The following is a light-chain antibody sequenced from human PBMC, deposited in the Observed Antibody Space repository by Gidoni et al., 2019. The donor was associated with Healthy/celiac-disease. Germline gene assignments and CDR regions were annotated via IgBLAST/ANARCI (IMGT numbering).Light chain of an antibody. CDR1: QSVSSSY. V-gene: IGKV3-20*01. Sequence: EIVLTQSPGTLSLSPGERAPLSCRASQSVSSSYLAWYQQNPGQAPRLLIYGASSRATGIPDRFSGSGAGTDFTLTISRLEPEDFAVYYCQQYGSSQFTFXHXTKVDIK. CDR3: QQYGSSQFT. CDR2: GAS. J-gene: IGKJ3*01.